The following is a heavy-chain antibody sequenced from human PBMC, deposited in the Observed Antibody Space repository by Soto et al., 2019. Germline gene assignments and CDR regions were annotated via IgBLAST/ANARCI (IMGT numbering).Heavy chain of an antibody. CDR1: GSTFTNSD. CDR3: ARRPHCSGGICYYGLDN. CDR2: MNPDSGHA. Sequence: ASVQVSCKASGSTFTNSDINWVRQAPGQGPEWMGWMNPDSGHAAYAQKFQGRVTLTTSTSTSTVYMEMRSLGSEDTAVYYCARRPHCSGGICYYGLDNWGQGTLVTVSS. V-gene: IGHV1-8*01. J-gene: IGHJ4*02. D-gene: IGHD2-15*01.